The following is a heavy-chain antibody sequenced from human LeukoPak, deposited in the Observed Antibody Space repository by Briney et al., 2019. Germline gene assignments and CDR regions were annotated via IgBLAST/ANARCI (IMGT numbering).Heavy chain of an antibody. CDR2: ISYDESNK. Sequence: GGSLRLSCAGSGFTFSSYGMHWVRQAPGKGLEWLALISYDESNKYYADSVKGRFTISRDNSKNTLYLQMNSLRAEDTAVYYCAKVKRVLTGGDAFDVWGQGTMVTVSS. V-gene: IGHV3-30*18. CDR1: GFTFSSYG. J-gene: IGHJ3*01. D-gene: IGHD4/OR15-4a*01. CDR3: AKVKRVLTGGDAFDV.